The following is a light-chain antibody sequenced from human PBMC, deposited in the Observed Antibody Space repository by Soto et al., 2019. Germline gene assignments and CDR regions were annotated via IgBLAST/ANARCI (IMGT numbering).Light chain of an antibody. CDR2: DAS. CDR3: QQYNTYSGT. Sequence: DIQMTQSPSTLSASVGDRVTITCRASQTVGTWLAWYQQKPGKAPNLLIYDASSLQSGVPSRFSGSGSGTEFTLTISNLQPDDFATYYCQQYNTYSGTFGQGTKWIS. V-gene: IGKV1-5*01. J-gene: IGKJ1*01. CDR1: QTVGTW.